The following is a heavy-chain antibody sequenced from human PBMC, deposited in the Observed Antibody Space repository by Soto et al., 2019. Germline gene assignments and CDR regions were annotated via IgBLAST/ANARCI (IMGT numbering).Heavy chain of an antibody. V-gene: IGHV4-31*03. CDR1: GGSISSGGYY. Sequence: SXTLSLTCTVSGGSISSGGYYWSWIRQHPGKGLEWIGYIYYSGSTSYNPSLKSRVTISVDTSKNQVSLKLSSVTAAAPAVDYCARGEIAAGGTMGYYYMDVWGKGTMVTVSS. J-gene: IGHJ6*03. CDR2: IYYSGST. CDR3: ARGEIAAGGTMGYYYMDV. D-gene: IGHD6-13*01.